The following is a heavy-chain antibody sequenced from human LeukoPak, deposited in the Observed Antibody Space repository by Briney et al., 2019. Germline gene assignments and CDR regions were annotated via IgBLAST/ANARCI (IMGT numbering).Heavy chain of an antibody. CDR3: ARDSLVVAATTFNWFDP. CDR2: INHSGST. J-gene: IGHJ5*02. V-gene: IGHV4-34*01. Sequence: SETLSLTCAVYGGSFSDYYWSWIRQPPGKGLEWIGEINHSGSTNYNPSLKSRVTISVDTSKNQFSLKLSSVTAADTAVYYCARDSLVVAATTFNWFDPWGQGTLVTVSS. CDR1: GGSFSDYY. D-gene: IGHD2-15*01.